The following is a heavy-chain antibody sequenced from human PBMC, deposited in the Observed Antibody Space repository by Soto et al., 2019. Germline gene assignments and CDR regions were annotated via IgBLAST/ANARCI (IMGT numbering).Heavy chain of an antibody. CDR2: ISGSGGST. CDR1: GFTFSSYA. CDR3: AKVVATIMGIKYWYFNL. D-gene: IGHD3-22*01. V-gene: IGHV3-23*01. Sequence: EVQLLESGGGLVQPGGSLRLSCAASGFTFSSYAMSWVRQAPGKGLEWVAAISGSGGSTYYADSVKGRFTISRDNSKNTMYLQINSLRDEGTAVYQCAKVVATIMGIKYWYFNLWGRGTLVTVSS. J-gene: IGHJ2*01.